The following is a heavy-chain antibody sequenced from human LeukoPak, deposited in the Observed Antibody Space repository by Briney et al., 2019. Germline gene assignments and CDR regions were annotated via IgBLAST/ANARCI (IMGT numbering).Heavy chain of an antibody. V-gene: IGHV4-34*01. CDR3: ARCPPNYDILTGYYPGGAFDI. J-gene: IGHJ3*02. CDR2: IYHSGST. D-gene: IGHD3-9*01. Sequence: PSETLSLTCAVYGGSFSGYYWSWIRQPPGKGLEWIGEIYHSGSTNYNPSLKSRVTISVDKSKNQFSLKLSSVTAADTAVYYCARCPPNYDILTGYYPGGAFDIWGQGTMVTVSS. CDR1: GGSFSGYY.